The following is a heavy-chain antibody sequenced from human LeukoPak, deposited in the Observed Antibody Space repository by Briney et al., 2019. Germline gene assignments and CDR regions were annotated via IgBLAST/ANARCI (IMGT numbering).Heavy chain of an antibody. CDR3: ARVFMDSYGTDY. J-gene: IGHJ4*02. Sequence: SETLSLTCTVSGGSISSPYWSWIRQPPGKGLEWIGYIYYSGSTNYNPSLKSRVTISVDTSKNLFSLKLSSVTAADTAVYYWARVFMDSYGTDYWGQGTLVTVSS. D-gene: IGHD5-18*01. V-gene: IGHV4-59*11. CDR2: IYYSGST. CDR1: GGSISSPY.